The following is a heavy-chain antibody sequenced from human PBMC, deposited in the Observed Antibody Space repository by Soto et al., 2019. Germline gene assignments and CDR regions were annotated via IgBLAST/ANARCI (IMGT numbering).Heavy chain of an antibody. J-gene: IGHJ6*02. CDR3: AKPKFRGVLVNV. CDR1: GFTFSSYA. D-gene: IGHD3-10*01. CDR2: ISGSGGST. V-gene: IGHV3-23*01. Sequence: PGGSLRLSCAASGFTFSSYAMSWVRQAPGKGLEWVSAISGSGGSTYYADSVKGRFTISRDNSKDTVHLQMNSLRAEDTAVYYCAKPKFRGVLVNVWGPGTTVTVSS.